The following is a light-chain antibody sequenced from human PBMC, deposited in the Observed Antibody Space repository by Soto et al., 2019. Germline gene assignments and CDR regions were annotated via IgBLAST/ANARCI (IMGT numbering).Light chain of an antibody. CDR1: QSISSY. J-gene: IGKJ1*01. Sequence: DIQMTQSPSSLSASVGDRVTITCRASQSISSYLNWYQQKPGKAPKLLIYAASSLQSGVPSRFSGSGSGTDFTLTISSLQPEDFATYYCDQSYSTPRTFGHGAKVDIK. V-gene: IGKV1-39*01. CDR2: AAS. CDR3: DQSYSTPRT.